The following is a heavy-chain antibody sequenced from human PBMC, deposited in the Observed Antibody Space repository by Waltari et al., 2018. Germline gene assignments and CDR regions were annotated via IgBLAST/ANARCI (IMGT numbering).Heavy chain of an antibody. Sequence: EVQLVESGGGLVQPGGSLRLSCEVSGFTSRNYGMPWARQVPGKGLVWVSRIKHDGTGTIYADSVQGRFTISRDNGKNTLYLQMNSLRGEDTAVYFCGRGYNDRRLDYWGQGTLVTVSS. D-gene: IGHD3-22*01. J-gene: IGHJ4*02. CDR3: GRGYNDRRLDY. V-gene: IGHV3-74*01. CDR2: IKHDGTGT. CDR1: GFTSRNYG.